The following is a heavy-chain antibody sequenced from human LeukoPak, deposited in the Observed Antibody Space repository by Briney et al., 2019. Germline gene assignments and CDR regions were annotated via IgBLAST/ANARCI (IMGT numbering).Heavy chain of an antibody. D-gene: IGHD5-24*01. CDR1: GVTFSSSG. CDR3: ARGDGYNDAEYLQH. CDR2: IWDDGSNK. J-gene: IGHJ1*01. V-gene: IGHV3-33*01. Sequence: GRALRLSCAASGVTFSSSGMHWVRQAPGKGLGGVAGIWDDGSNKYYGDSVKGRFTISRDNSKKTLYLQMNSLRVEDTAVYYCARGDGYNDAEYLQHWGQGTLVTVS.